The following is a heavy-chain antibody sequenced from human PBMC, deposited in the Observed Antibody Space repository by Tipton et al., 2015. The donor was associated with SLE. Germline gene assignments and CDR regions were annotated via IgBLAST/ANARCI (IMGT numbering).Heavy chain of an antibody. J-gene: IGHJ6*02. CDR1: GDSITSSDW. Sequence: TLSLTCAVSGDSITSSDWWSWVRQPPGKGLEYIGEIHHRGSTNYKSSLRGRVTISVDKSKNQFSLKLTSVTAADTAVYYCARWILLTGINVWGQGATVTVSS. CDR3: ARWILLTGINV. CDR2: IHHRGST. D-gene: IGHD5-18*01. V-gene: IGHV4-4*02.